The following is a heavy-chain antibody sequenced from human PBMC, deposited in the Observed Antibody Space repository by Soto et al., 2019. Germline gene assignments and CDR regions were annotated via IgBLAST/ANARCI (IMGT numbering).Heavy chain of an antibody. CDR1: GGSISSGDYY. D-gene: IGHD5-18*01. J-gene: IGHJ6*02. Sequence: QVQLQESGPVLVKPSQTLCLTCTVSGGSISSGDYYWSWIRQPPGKGLEWIGYIYYSGTTYYNPSLKSRVTISVDTSKNQFSLKVSSVTAADTAVYYCARALIQLWPHYYYGMDVWGQGTTVTVSS. V-gene: IGHV4-30-4*01. CDR2: IYYSGTT. CDR3: ARALIQLWPHYYYGMDV.